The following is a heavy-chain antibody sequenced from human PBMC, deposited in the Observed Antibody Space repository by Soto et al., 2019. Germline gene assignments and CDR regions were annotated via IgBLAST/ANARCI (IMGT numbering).Heavy chain of an antibody. J-gene: IGHJ4*02. CDR2: MNPNSGNT. CDR3: ARDLVVVAASSVYFDY. D-gene: IGHD2-15*01. CDR1: GYTFTSYD. V-gene: IGHV1-8*01. Sequence: QVQLVQSEAEVKKPGASVKVSCKASGYTFTSYDINWVRQATGQGLEWMGWMNPNSGNTGYAQKFQGRVTMTRNTSISTAYMELSSLRSEDTAVYYCARDLVVVAASSVYFDYWGQGTLVTVSS.